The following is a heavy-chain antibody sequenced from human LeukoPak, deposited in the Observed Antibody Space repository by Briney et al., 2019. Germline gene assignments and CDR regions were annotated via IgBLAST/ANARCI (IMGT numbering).Heavy chain of an antibody. CDR3: ARDAFDY. CDR1: GYTFTSYG. Sequence: GASVKVSCKASGYTFTSYGISWVRQAPGQGLEWMGWINAGNGNTKYSQKFQGRVTITRDTSASTAYMELSSLRSEDTAVYYCARDAFDYWGQGTLVTVSS. J-gene: IGHJ4*02. V-gene: IGHV1-3*01. CDR2: INAGNGNT.